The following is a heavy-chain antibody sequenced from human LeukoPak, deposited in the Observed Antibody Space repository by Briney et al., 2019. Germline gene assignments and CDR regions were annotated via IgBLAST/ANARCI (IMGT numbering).Heavy chain of an antibody. V-gene: IGHV3-7*05. CDR1: GFTFSRYW. CDR3: ARVFWFGESYYFEY. J-gene: IGHJ4*02. D-gene: IGHD3-10*01. Sequence: GGSLRLSCAASGFTFSRYWMSWVRQAPGKGLEWVANIKQDGSEKDYVDSVKGRFTISRDNAKNSLYVQMNSLRAEDTAVYYCARVFWFGESYYFEYWGQGTLVTVSA. CDR2: IKQDGSEK.